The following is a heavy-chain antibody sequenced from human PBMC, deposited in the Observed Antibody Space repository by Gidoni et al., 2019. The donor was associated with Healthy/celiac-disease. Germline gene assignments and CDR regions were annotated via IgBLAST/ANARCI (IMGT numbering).Heavy chain of an antibody. V-gene: IGHV4-39*07. CDR2: IYYSGST. J-gene: IGHJ4*02. CDR1: GGSISSSSYY. D-gene: IGHD3-22*01. CDR3: ASQNYYDSSGYSFPLDY. Sequence: QLQLQESGPGLVKPSETLSLTCTVSGGSISSSSYYWGWIRQPPGKGLEWIGSIYYSGSTYYNPSLKSRVTISVDTSKNQFSLKLSSVTAADTAVYYCASQNYYDSSGYSFPLDYWGQGTLVTVSS.